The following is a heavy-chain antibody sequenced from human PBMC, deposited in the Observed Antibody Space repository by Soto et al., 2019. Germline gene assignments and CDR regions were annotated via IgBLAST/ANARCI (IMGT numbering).Heavy chain of an antibody. J-gene: IGHJ3*02. D-gene: IGHD3-3*01. CDR1: GFTFSSYG. CDR3: AKILGPADFWSGYYAFDI. Sequence: GGSLRLSCAASGFTFSSYGMHWVRQAPGKGLEWVSAISGSGGSTYYADSVKGRFTISRDNSKNTLYLQMNSLRAEDTAVYYCAKILGPADFWSGYYAFDIWGQGTMVTVSS. V-gene: IGHV3-23*01. CDR2: ISGSGGST.